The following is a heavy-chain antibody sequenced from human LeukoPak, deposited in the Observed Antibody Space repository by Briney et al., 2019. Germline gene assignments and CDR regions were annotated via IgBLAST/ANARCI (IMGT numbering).Heavy chain of an antibody. CDR1: GFIFSDDY. J-gene: IGHJ5*02. CDR2: ISVSGSFV. V-gene: IGHV3-11*01. Sequence: GGSLRLSCAASGFIFSDDYMSWIRQAPGKGLEWVSYISVSGSFVYYADSVRGRFTISRDNAKNSLYLQMNSLRAEDTAVYYCARWHISSSGSGFDPWGQGTLVTVSS. CDR3: ARWHISSSGSGFDP. D-gene: IGHD3-10*01.